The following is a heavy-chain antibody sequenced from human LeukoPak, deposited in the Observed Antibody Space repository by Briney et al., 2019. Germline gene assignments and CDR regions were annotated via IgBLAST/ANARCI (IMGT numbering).Heavy chain of an antibody. CDR1: GFTFSIYS. CDR3: ARDPLITVVTPPYYFDY. CDR2: ISSSSSYI. J-gene: IGHJ4*02. Sequence: GGSLRLSCAASGFTFSIYSINWVRQAPGKGLESVSSISSSSSYIYYADSVKGRFTISRDNAKNSLYLQMNSLRAEDTAVYYCARDPLITVVTPPYYFDYWGQGTLVTVSS. V-gene: IGHV3-21*01. D-gene: IGHD4-23*01.